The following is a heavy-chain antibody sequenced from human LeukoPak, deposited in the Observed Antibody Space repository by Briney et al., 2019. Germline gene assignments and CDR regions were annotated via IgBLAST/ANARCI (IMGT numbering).Heavy chain of an antibody. D-gene: IGHD3-10*01. CDR1: GGSISSSSYY. CDR3: ARGVGRRFDY. Sequence: SETLSLTCTVSGGSISSSSYYWGWIRQPPGKGLEWIGSIYYSGSTYYNPSLKSRVTISVDTSKNQFSLKLSSVTAADTAVYYCARGVGRRFDYWGQGTLVTVSS. V-gene: IGHV4-39*07. CDR2: IYYSGST. J-gene: IGHJ4*02.